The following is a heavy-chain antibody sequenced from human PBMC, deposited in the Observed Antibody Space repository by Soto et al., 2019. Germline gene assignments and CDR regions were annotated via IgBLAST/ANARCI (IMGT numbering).Heavy chain of an antibody. Sequence: QVQLVESGGGVVQPGTSLRLSCAASGFTFSHYGIHWVRQAPGKGLEWVALTWSGGRGENYADSVRGRFTVSRDNSKTTVYVQMNSLRVEDTAVYYCAKDDDTSSHFSLLDFRGQGTLVTVSS. V-gene: IGHV3-33*06. CDR3: AKDDDTSSHFSLLDF. D-gene: IGHD3-22*01. CDR2: TWSGGRGE. J-gene: IGHJ4*02. CDR1: GFTFSHYG.